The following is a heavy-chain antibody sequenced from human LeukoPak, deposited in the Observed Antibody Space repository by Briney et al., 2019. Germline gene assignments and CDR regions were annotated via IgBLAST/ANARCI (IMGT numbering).Heavy chain of an antibody. CDR2: IIPIFGTA. D-gene: IGHD3-3*01. CDR3: AREYQDFWSGGPPMDV. Sequence: SVKVSCKASGGTFSSYAISWVRQAPGQGLEWMGGIIPIFGTANYAQKFQGRVTITADESTSTAHMELSSLRSEDTAVYYCAREYQDFWSGGPPMDVWGQGTTVTVSS. J-gene: IGHJ6*02. V-gene: IGHV1-69*13. CDR1: GGTFSSYA.